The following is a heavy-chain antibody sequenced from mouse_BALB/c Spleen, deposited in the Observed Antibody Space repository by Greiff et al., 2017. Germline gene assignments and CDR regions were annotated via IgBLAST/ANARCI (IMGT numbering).Heavy chain of an antibody. V-gene: IGHV5-6-4*01. CDR3: TGEEYYGCYAMDY. D-gene: IGHD1-1*01. CDR1: GFPFRSST. Sequence: VHLVEPGGGLVKPGGSLKLSCAASGFPFRSSTMSWARQTPEKRLEWVATISSGGSYTYYPDSVKGRFTISSDNAKNTLYLQMSSLKSEDTAMYYCTGEEYYGCYAMDYWGQGTSVTVSS. CDR2: ISSGGSYT. J-gene: IGHJ4*01.